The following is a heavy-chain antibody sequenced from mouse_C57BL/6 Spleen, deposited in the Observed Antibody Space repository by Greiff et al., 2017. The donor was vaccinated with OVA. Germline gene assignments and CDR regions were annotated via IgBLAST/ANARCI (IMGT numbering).Heavy chain of an antibody. CDR2: IYPGDGDT. Sequence: QVQLQQSGAELVKPGASVKISCKASGYAFSSYWMNWVKQRPGKGLEWIGQIYPGDGDTNYNGKFKGKATLTADKSSSTAYMQLSSLTSEDSAVYFCARESYYDYDDFDYWGQGTTLTVSS. V-gene: IGHV1-80*01. CDR3: ARESYYDYDDFDY. D-gene: IGHD2-4*01. J-gene: IGHJ2*01. CDR1: GYAFSSYW.